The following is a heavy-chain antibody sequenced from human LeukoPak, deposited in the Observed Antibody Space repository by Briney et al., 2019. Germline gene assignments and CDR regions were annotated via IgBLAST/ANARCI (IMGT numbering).Heavy chain of an antibody. CDR3: ARVNDFWSARRAFDI. CDR1: GGSISSYQ. Sequence: SETLSLTCTVSGGSISSYQWSWIRQPPGKGLEWIGNIYYSGSTNYSPSLKSRVTISVDTSKNQFSLTLSSVTAADTAVYYCARVNDFWSARRAFDIWGQGTMVTVSS. CDR2: IYYSGST. D-gene: IGHD3-3*01. J-gene: IGHJ3*02. V-gene: IGHV4-59*01.